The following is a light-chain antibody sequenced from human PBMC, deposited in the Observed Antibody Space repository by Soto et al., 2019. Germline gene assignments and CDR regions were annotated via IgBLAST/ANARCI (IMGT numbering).Light chain of an antibody. CDR2: DTS. J-gene: IGKJ2*02. CDR3: QQYDNWPPCT. Sequence: EIVMTQSPATLSVSPGERVTLSCRASQSVSRFLAWYQQSPGQAPRLLIYDTSTRATGVPARFSGSGSGTEFSLTISSPQSEDFAVYYCQQYDNWPPCTFGQGTKLEVK. V-gene: IGKV3-15*01. CDR1: QSVSRF.